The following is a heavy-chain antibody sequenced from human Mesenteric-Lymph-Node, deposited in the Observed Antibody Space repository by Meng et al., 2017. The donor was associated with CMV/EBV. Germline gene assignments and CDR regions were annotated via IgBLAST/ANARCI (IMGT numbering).Heavy chain of an antibody. CDR3: ARSGGYNYHFDF. J-gene: IGHJ4*02. Sequence: SETLSLTCTVPGGSISSGDYYWSWIRQPPGKGLEWIGYIYYSGSTYYNPSLESRVTMSIDTAKNQFSLTLTSVTAADTAVYFCARSGGYNYHFDFWGQGTLVTVSS. CDR2: IYYSGST. V-gene: IGHV4-30-4*02. CDR1: GGSISSGDYY. D-gene: IGHD5-24*01.